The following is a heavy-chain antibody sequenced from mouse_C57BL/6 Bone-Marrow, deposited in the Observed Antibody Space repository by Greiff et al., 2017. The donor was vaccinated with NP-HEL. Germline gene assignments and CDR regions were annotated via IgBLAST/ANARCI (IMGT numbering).Heavy chain of an antibody. J-gene: IGHJ4*01. CDR1: GYTFTDYN. CDR2: INPNNGGT. Sequence: EVQLQQSGPELVKPGASVKIPCKASGYTFTDYNMDWVKQSHGKSLEWIGDINPNNGGTIYNQKFKGKATLTVDKSSSTAYMELRSLTSEDTAVYYCARCRLYYDYDEGYAMDYWGQGTSVTVSS. D-gene: IGHD2-4*01. CDR3: ARCRLYYDYDEGYAMDY. V-gene: IGHV1-18*01.